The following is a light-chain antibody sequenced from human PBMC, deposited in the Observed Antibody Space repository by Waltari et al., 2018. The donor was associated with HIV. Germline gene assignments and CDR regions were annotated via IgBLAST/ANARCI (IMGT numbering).Light chain of an antibody. Sequence: QSVLTQPPSVSAAPGQRVTIPCSGSSSNIGQNSVSWYQQVPRTAPKLLIYENTKRPAGIPERFSGSKSGTSATLGITGLQTGDEADYYCETWDSSLSAVVFGGGTKVTVL. CDR2: ENT. CDR1: SSNIGQNS. V-gene: IGLV1-51*02. CDR3: ETWDSSLSAVV. J-gene: IGLJ2*01.